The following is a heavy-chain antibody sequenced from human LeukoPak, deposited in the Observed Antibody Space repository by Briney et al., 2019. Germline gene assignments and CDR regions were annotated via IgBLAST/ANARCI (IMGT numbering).Heavy chain of an antibody. CDR2: INHSGST. V-gene: IGHV4-34*01. CDR1: GGSFSGYY. D-gene: IGHD6-6*01. J-gene: IGHJ3*02. CDR3: ARSQAARFDAFDI. Sequence: SETLSLTCAVYGGSFSGYYWSWIRQPPGKGLEWIGEINHSGSTNYNPSLKSRVTISVDTSKNQFSLKLSSVTAADTAVYYCARSQAARFDAFDIWGQGTMVTVSS.